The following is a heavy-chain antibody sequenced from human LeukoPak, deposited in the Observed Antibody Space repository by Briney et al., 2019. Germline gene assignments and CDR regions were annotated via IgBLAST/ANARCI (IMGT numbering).Heavy chain of an antibody. CDR1: GFSFSNYP. CDR2: LTGSGSNT. V-gene: IGHV3-23*01. D-gene: IGHD6-19*01. Sequence: GGSLRLSCAASGFSFSNYPMSWVRQAPGKGLEWVSALTGSGSNTYYADSVKGRFTISRDNSKNTLYLQMNSLRAEDTAVYYCARDVGQWLARGVKDYWGQGTLVTVSS. J-gene: IGHJ4*02. CDR3: ARDVGQWLARGVKDY.